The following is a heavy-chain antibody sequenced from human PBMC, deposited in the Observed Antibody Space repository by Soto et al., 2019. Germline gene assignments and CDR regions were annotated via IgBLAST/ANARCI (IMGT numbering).Heavy chain of an antibody. CDR1: GGSISSYY. CDR2: IYYTGST. CDR3: ARASSTWFQLDY. D-gene: IGHD6-13*01. Sequence: SETLSLTCTVSGGSISSYYWSWIRQPPGKGLEWIGFIYYTGSTNYNPSLKSRVTISLDTSKYQFSLKLSSVTAADRAVYYCARASSTWFQLDYWGQGTLVTVSS. J-gene: IGHJ4*02. V-gene: IGHV4-59*01.